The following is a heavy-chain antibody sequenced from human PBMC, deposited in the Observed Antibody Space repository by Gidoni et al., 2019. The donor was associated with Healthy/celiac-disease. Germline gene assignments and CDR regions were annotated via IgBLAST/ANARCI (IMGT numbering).Heavy chain of an antibody. Sequence: EVQLLESGGGVVQPGGSLRLSCAASGITFSSYAMSWVRQAPGKGLVWVSAISGSGGSTYYADSVKGRFTISRDNSKNTLYLQMNSLSAEDTAVYYCAKDRSSGWYNDAFDIWGQGTMFTVSS. J-gene: IGHJ3*02. CDR2: ISGSGGST. CDR3: AKDRSSGWYNDAFDI. D-gene: IGHD6-19*01. V-gene: IGHV3-23*01. CDR1: GITFSSYA.